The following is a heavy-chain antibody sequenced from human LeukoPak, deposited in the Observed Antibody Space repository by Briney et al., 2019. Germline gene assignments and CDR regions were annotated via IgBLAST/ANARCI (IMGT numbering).Heavy chain of an antibody. CDR1: GFTFTDHN. V-gene: IGHV3-11*01. D-gene: IGHD1-1*01. CDR3: ARGFSRVATTGAKKDYFDS. Sequence: PGGSLRLSCAASGFTFTDHNMSWIRQAPGKGLEWVSYISSIGTTIYFADSVRGRFSISRDNAKNSLYLQMTSLRADDTAVYFCARGFSRVATTGAKKDYFDSWGRGTLVTVSS. J-gene: IGHJ4*02. CDR2: ISSIGTTI.